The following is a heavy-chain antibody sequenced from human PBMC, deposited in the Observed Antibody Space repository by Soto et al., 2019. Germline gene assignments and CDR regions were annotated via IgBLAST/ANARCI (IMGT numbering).Heavy chain of an antibody. D-gene: IGHD3-10*01. J-gene: IGHJ4*02. CDR2: IWYDGSNK. CDR3: ARGVLVRGVLMYYFDY. CDR1: GFTFSSYG. V-gene: IGHV3-33*01. Sequence: GGSLRLSCAASGFTFSSYGMHWVRQAPGKGLEWVAVIWYDGSNKYYADSVKGRFTISRDNSKNTLYLQMNSLRAEDTAVYYCARGVLVRGVLMYYFDYWGQGTLVTVSS.